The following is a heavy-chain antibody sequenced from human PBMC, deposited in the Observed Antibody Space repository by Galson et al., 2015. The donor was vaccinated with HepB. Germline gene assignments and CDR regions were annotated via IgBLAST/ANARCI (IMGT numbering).Heavy chain of an antibody. Sequence: SLRLSCAASGFTFSDYYMTWIRQAPGKGLEWTSYISTTSYYTNYADSVGGRFTISRDNAKNSLYLQMNSLRAEDTAVYFCARVRDYFASGTYYLDHWGQGALVTVSS. CDR2: ISTTSYYT. V-gene: IGHV3-11*05. D-gene: IGHD3-10*01. CDR1: GFTFSDYY. CDR3: ARVRDYFASGTYYLDH. J-gene: IGHJ4*02.